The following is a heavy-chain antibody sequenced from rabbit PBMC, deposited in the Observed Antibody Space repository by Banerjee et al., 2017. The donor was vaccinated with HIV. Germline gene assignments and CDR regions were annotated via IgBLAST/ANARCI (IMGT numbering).Heavy chain of an antibody. CDR2: IYTGSSATT. Sequence: QSLEESGGDLVKPGASLTLTCTASGFSFSSSYYMCWVRQAPGKGLEWIACIYTGSSATTYYAKWAKGRFTISKSTSLNTVTLQMTSLTGADTATYFCARDLAGAIGWNFNLWGPGTLVTVS. D-gene: IGHD4-1*01. J-gene: IGHJ4*01. V-gene: IGHV1S40*01. CDR1: GFSFSSSYY. CDR3: ARDLAGAIGWNFNL.